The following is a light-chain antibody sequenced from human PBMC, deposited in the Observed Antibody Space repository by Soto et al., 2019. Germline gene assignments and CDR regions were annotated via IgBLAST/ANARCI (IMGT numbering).Light chain of an antibody. Sequence: EIVMTQSPATLSVSPGERATLSCRASQSVSSNLAWYQQKPGQAPRFLIYDASTRATGVPDRFSGSGSGTDFTLTISRLEPEDFAVYYCQQYGGSPVTFGQGTRLEIK. CDR3: QQYGGSPVT. V-gene: IGKV3-20*01. J-gene: IGKJ5*01. CDR1: QSVSSN. CDR2: DAS.